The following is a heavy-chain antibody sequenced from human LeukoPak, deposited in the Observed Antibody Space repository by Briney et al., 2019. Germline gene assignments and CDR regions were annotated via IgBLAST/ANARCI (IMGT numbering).Heavy chain of an antibody. CDR3: ARVLLEDSNYGKDYYYYMDV. CDR1: GGYISSYY. V-gene: IGHV4-4*07. J-gene: IGHJ6*03. Sequence: PSETLFRTCWDSGGYISSYYWGWIRQPAGKGLEWIGRIYTSGSTNYNPSLKSRVTMSVDTSKNQFSLKLSSVTAADTAVYYCARVLLEDSNYGKDYYYYMDVWGKGTTVTVSS. D-gene: IGHD4-11*01. CDR2: IYTSGST.